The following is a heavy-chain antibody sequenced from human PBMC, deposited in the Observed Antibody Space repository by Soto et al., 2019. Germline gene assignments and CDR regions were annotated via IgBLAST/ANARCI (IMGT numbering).Heavy chain of an antibody. J-gene: IGHJ6*02. V-gene: IGHV1-69*13. D-gene: IGHD3-9*01. CDR2: IIPIFGTA. Sequence: ASVKVSCKASGGTFSSYAISWVRQAPGQGLEWMGGIIPIFGTANYAQKFQGRVTITADESTSTAYMELSSLRSEDTAVYYCARAKRYYDILTGPNYAPYGMDVWGQGTTVTVSS. CDR1: GGTFSSYA. CDR3: ARAKRYYDILTGPNYAPYGMDV.